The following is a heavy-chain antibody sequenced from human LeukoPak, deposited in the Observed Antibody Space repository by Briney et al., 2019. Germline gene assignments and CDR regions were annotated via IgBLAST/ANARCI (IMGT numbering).Heavy chain of an antibody. Sequence: GGSLRLSCAASGFTFSSYGMHWVRQAPGKGLEWVAVIWYDGSNKYYADSVKGRFTISRDNSKNTLYLQMNSLRAEDTAVCYCAKDTGYYYDSSGMDYWGQGTLVTVSS. CDR3: AKDTGYYYDSSGMDY. CDR2: IWYDGSNK. D-gene: IGHD3-22*01. J-gene: IGHJ4*02. V-gene: IGHV3-33*06. CDR1: GFTFSSYG.